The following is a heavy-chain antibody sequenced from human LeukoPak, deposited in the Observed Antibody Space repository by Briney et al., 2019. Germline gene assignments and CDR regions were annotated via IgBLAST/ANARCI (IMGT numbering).Heavy chain of an antibody. Sequence: GASVKVSCKVSGASLSETSIHWVRQAPGQGLEWMGIINLSGGSTNYAQKFQGRVTMTRDTSTSTAYMELSSLRSEDTAVYYCARGNNWNCWFDPWGQGTLVTVSS. CDR3: ARGNNWNCWFDP. V-gene: IGHV1-46*01. D-gene: IGHD1-7*01. J-gene: IGHJ5*02. CDR2: INLSGGST. CDR1: GASLSETS.